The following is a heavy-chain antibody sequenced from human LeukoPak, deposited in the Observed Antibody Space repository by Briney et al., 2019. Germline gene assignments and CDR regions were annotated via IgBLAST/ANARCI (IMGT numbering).Heavy chain of an antibody. CDR3: AKDMWWLRHPNAFDI. Sequence: GGSLRLSCAASGFTFSSYAMSWARQAPGKGLEWVSAISGSGGSTYYADSVKGRFTISRDNSKNTLYLQMNSLRAEDTAVYYCAKDMWWLRHPNAFDIWGQGTMVTVSS. CDR1: GFTFSSYA. D-gene: IGHD2-21*01. CDR2: ISGSGGST. J-gene: IGHJ3*02. V-gene: IGHV3-23*01.